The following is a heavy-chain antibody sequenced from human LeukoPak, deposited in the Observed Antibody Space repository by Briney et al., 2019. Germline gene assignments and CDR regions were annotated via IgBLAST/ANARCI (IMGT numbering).Heavy chain of an antibody. CDR2: ISAYNGNT. D-gene: IGHD5-18*01. V-gene: IGHV1-18*01. Sequence: GASVKVSCKASGYTFTSYGISWVRQAPGRGLEWMGWISAYNGNTNYAQKLQGRVTMTTDTSTSTAYMELRSLRSDDTAVYYCARNTVDTAMVITSFDYWGQGTLVTVSS. J-gene: IGHJ4*02. CDR3: ARNTVDTAMVITSFDY. CDR1: GYTFTSYG.